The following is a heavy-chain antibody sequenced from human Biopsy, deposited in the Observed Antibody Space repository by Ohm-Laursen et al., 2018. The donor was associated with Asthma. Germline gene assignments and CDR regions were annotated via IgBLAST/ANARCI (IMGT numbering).Heavy chain of an antibody. D-gene: IGHD2-15*01. CDR3: ARKAGSWISRTCYSLDF. Sequence: SVKVSCKSLGGTFNTYVIGWARQAPGQGLGCQGWINSVFGTTTYPQKFQDRVTINADDSTSSVYMELSSLRSEDAAVYYCARKAGSWISRTCYSLDFWGQGTLVTVSS. J-gene: IGHJ4*02. CDR2: INSVFGTT. CDR1: GGTFNTYV. V-gene: IGHV1-69*13.